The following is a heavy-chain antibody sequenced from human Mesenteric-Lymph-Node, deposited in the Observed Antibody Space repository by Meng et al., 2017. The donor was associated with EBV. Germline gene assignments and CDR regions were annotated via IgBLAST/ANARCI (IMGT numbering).Heavy chain of an antibody. CDR2: INTNAGNP. Sequence: QVQLVQSVSELKQPXASVQVSGKASGYAFTTYGINWVRQAPGRGLEWMGWINTNAGNPTYAQGFIGRFVFSLDTSVSTAYLHISSLQAEDTAIYYCARGRYNGYDYGDYWGQGTLVTVSS. CDR3: ARGRYNGYDYGDY. D-gene: IGHD5-12*01. J-gene: IGHJ4*02. CDR1: GYAFTTYG. V-gene: IGHV7-4-1*02.